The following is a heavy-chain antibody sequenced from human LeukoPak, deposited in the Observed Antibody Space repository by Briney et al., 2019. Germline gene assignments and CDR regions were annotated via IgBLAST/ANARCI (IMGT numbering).Heavy chain of an antibody. Sequence: SETLSLTCTDSGGSISSYYWSWIRQPPGKGLEWIGYIYYSGTTNYNPSLKSRVTISVDTSKNQFSLKLSSVTAADTAVYYCARGVYIVAAQYGYWGQGTLVTVSS. V-gene: IGHV4-59*01. CDR2: IYYSGTT. J-gene: IGHJ4*02. CDR3: ARGVYIVAAQYGY. D-gene: IGHD6-13*01. CDR1: GGSISSYY.